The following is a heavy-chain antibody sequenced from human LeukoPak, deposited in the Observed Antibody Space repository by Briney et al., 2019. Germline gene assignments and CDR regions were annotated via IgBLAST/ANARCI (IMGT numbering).Heavy chain of an antibody. CDR1: GYTFTSYY. J-gene: IGHJ6*02. CDR3: VRDCFMFYDSSGYYPVYYYYGMDV. CDR2: INPSGGST. V-gene: IGHV1-46*01. Sequence: ASVKVSCKASGYTFTSYYMHWVRQAPGQGLEWMGIINPSGGSTSYAQKFQGRVTMTRDTSTSTVYMELSSLRSEDTAVYYCVRDCFMFYDSSGYYPVYYYYGMDVWGQGTTVTVSS. D-gene: IGHD3-22*01.